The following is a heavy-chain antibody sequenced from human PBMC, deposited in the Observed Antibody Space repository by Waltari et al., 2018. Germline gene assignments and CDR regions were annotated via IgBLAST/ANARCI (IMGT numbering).Heavy chain of an antibody. CDR1: GGTFSSYP. J-gene: IGHJ4*02. CDR2: IIPILGIA. CDR3: ARDGYGDVVY. D-gene: IGHD4-17*01. Sequence: QVQLVQSGAEVKKPGSSVTVSCKASGGTFSSYPISWVRQAPGQGLEWMGRIIPILGIANYAQKFQGRVTITADKSTSTAYMELSSLRSEDTAVYYCARDGYGDVVYWGQGTLVTVSS. V-gene: IGHV1-69*04.